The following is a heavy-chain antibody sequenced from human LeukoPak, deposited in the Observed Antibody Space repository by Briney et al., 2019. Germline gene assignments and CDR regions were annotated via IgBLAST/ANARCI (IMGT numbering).Heavy chain of an antibody. CDR1: GGSISSYY. V-gene: IGHV4-59*01. CDR3: ARELMTNPPVTTDWFDP. J-gene: IGHJ5*02. CDR2: IYYSGST. D-gene: IGHD4-17*01. Sequence: SETLSLTCTVSGGSISSYYWSWIRQPPGKGLEWIGYIYYSGSTNYNPSLKSRVTISVDTSKNQFSLKLSSVTAADTAVYYCARELMTNPPVTTDWFDPWGQGTLVTVSS.